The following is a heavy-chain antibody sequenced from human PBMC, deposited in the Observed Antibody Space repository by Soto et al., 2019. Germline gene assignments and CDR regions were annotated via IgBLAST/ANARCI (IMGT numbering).Heavy chain of an antibody. V-gene: IGHV3-21*01. CDR2: ISSSISYI. J-gene: IGHJ6*03. D-gene: IGHD3-3*01. CDR1: GFTFSSYS. CDR3: ARDSRSYDFWSGSGGSYCYYYMVV. Sequence: EVQLVESGGGLVQPGGSLRLSCAASGFTFSSYSMNWVRQAPGKGLEWVSSISSSISYIYYADSVKGRFTISRANARKTLFIQINSMRCDDTAVYYCARDSRSYDFWSGSGGSYCYYYMVVWGKRTTVSASS.